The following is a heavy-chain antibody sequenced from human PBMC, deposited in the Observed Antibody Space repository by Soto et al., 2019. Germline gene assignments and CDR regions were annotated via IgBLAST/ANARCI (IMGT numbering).Heavy chain of an antibody. Sequence: GGSLRLSCAASGFTFSSYAMSWVRQAPGKGLEWVSAISGSGGSTYYADSVKGRFTISRDKSKNTLNLQMNSLRAEDTAVYYCAKVGQTTVTTWGFDYWGQGTLVTVSS. CDR1: GFTFSSYA. J-gene: IGHJ4*02. D-gene: IGHD4-17*01. CDR3: AKVGQTTVTTWGFDY. V-gene: IGHV3-23*01. CDR2: ISGSGGST.